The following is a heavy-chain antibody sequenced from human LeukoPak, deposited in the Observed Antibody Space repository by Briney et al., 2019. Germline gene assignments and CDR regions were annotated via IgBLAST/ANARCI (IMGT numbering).Heavy chain of an antibody. CDR2: IYGGGST. J-gene: IGHJ4*02. Sequence: GVSLRLPCAASGFTVSSKYMRWARQAPGKGLEWVSVIYGGGSTYYADSVKGRFTISTDNSKNTLYLQMNSLRAEDTAVYYCARGCSSTSCYGFDYWGQGTLVTVPS. CDR3: ARGCSSTSCYGFDY. CDR1: GFTVSSKY. V-gene: IGHV3-53*01. D-gene: IGHD2-2*01.